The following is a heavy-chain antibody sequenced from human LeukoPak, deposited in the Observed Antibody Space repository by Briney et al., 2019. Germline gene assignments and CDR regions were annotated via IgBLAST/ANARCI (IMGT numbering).Heavy chain of an antibody. CDR1: GDSINSLDL. CDR3: AGLVGRYSSGLYYYYFDY. V-gene: IGHV4-4*02. D-gene: IGHD3-22*01. CDR2: MYLSGTT. J-gene: IGHJ4*02. Sequence: SETLSLTCTVSGDSINSLDLWSWVRQPPGRGLEWIGDMYLSGTTHSNPSVKSRVTISIDKSKNQFFLNLSSVTAADTAVYYCAGLVGRYSSGLYYYYFDYWGQGTLVTVSS.